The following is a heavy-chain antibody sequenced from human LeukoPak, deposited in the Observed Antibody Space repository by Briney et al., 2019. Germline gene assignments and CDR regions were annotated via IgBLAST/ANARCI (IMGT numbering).Heavy chain of an antibody. Sequence: HRASVKVSCKASGYTFTSYDINWVRQATGQGLEWMGWMSPNNGNTGYAQRFQGRVTMTRNASISTAYMEVSSLRSEDTAVYYCARVSSGYYYNDCWGQGTLVTVSS. CDR2: MSPNNGNT. D-gene: IGHD3-22*01. CDR1: GYTFTSYD. V-gene: IGHV1-8*01. CDR3: ARVSSGYYYNDC. J-gene: IGHJ4*02.